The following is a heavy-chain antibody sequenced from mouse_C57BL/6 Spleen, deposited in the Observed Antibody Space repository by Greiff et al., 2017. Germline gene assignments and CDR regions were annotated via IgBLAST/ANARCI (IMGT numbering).Heavy chain of an antibody. J-gene: IGHJ2*01. CDR1: GFTFSSYA. D-gene: IGHD1-1*01. CDR2: ISSGGDYI. CDR3: TRAVYYYGSSYYFDY. Sequence: EVKLVESGEGLVKPGGSLKLSCAASGFTFSSYAMSWVRQTPEKRLEWVAYISSGGDYIYYADTVKGRFTISRDNARNTLYLQMSSLKSEDTAMYYCTRAVYYYGSSYYFDYWGQGTTLTVSS. V-gene: IGHV5-9-1*02.